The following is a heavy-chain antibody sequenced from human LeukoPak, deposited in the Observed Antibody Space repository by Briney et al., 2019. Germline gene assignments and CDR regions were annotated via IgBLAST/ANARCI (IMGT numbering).Heavy chain of an antibody. CDR3: ARRGPGVARAFDI. Sequence: SETLSLTCTVSGGSISSYYWNWIRQPPGKGLEWIGYIDYTGSTNDNPSLESRVTISVDTSQNQFSLKLNSVTAADTAVYYCARRGPGVARAFDIWGQGTVVTVSS. J-gene: IGHJ3*02. D-gene: IGHD3-3*01. CDR2: IDYTGST. CDR1: GGSISSYY. V-gene: IGHV4-59*01.